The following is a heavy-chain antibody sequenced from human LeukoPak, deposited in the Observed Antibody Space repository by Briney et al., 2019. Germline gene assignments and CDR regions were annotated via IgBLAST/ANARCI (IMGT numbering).Heavy chain of an antibody. D-gene: IGHD6-19*01. V-gene: IGHV1-8*01. CDR3: ARGPQWRGDSYYIDV. CDR1: GYTFTNFD. J-gene: IGHJ6*03. CDR2: INPNSGNT. Sequence: ASVRVPCKASGYTFTNFDINWVRQAPGQGLEWMGWINPNSGNTGYAQKFQGRVTMTMNTSITTAYMELSSLISEDTAVYYCARGPQWRGDSYYIDVWGRGTTVTVSS.